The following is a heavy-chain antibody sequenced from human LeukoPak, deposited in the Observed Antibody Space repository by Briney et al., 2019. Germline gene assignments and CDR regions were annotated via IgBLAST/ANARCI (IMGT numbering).Heavy chain of an antibody. CDR3: ATSKYKYDSGI. V-gene: IGHV4-59*01. Sequence: SETLSLTCTVSGGPITSNYWSWIRQPPGKGLEWIGFVYYSGYTNYNPSLNSRVTISVAPSKNQVSLDLSSVTTADTAVYYCATSKYKYDSGIWGQGTLVTVSS. J-gene: IGHJ4*02. CDR1: GGPITSNY. D-gene: IGHD3-22*01. CDR2: VYYSGYT.